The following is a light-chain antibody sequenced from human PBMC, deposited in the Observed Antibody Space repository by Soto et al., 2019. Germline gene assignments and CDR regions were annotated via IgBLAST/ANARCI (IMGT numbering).Light chain of an antibody. J-gene: IGLJ2*01. CDR1: SSNIGAGYD. V-gene: IGLV1-40*01. CDR3: QSYDSSLSGYVV. Sequence: QPVLTQPPSVSGAPGQRVTISCTGSSSNIGAGYDVHWYQQLPGTAPKLLIYGNSNRPSGVPDRFSGSKSGTSASLAITGLQAEDESDYYCQSYDSSLSGYVVFGGWTKLTVL. CDR2: GNS.